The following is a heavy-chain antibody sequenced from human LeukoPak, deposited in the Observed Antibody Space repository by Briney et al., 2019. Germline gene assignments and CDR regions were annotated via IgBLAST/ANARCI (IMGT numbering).Heavy chain of an antibody. V-gene: IGHV3-33*01. CDR2: IWYDGSNK. Sequence: GRSLRLPCAASGFTFSSYGMHWVRQAPGKGLEWVAVIWYDGSNKYYADSVKGRFTISRDNSKNTLYLQMNSLRAEDTAVYYCARDRGNSRFDPWGQGTLVTVSS. CDR3: ARDRGNSRFDP. CDR1: GFTFSSYG. J-gene: IGHJ5*02. D-gene: IGHD3-10*01.